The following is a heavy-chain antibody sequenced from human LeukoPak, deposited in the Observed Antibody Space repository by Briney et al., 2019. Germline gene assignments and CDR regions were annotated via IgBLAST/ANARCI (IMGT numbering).Heavy chain of an antibody. Sequence: PGGSLRLSCAASGFTFSSYGMHWVRQAPGKGLEWVAYIQYDGSNEQYADSVKGRFSISRDSSNNILYLQMNSLRAEDTAVYYCAKDRCSNGIGCYYYYMDVWGKGTTVTISS. CDR3: AKDRCSNGIGCYYYYMDV. CDR1: GFTFSSYG. V-gene: IGHV3-30*02. J-gene: IGHJ6*03. CDR2: IQYDGSNE. D-gene: IGHD2-8*01.